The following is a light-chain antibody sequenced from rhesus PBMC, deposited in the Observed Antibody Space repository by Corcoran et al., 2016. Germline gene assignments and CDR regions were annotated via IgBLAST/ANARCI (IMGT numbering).Light chain of an antibody. J-gene: IGKJ2*01. CDR2: RAA. Sequence: DIQMTQSPSSLSASVGDRVTITCRASQGISNWLAWYQQKPGKAPRLLIYRAANLETGVPSMFSGSGSGTDFTLTISSLQPEDIATDYCQQHDNSPPSFGQGTKVEIK. CDR1: QGISNW. V-gene: IGKV1-69*01. CDR3: QQHDNSPPS.